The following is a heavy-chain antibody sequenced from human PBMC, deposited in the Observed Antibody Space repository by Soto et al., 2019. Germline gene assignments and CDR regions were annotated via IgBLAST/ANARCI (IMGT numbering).Heavy chain of an antibody. D-gene: IGHD5-18*01. CDR3: ARDPIVDTDMAQYYYYYGMDV. V-gene: IGHV3-11*06. Sequence: XESLRLSCAASGFTFSDYYMSWIRQAPGKGLEWVSYISSSSSYTNYADSVKGRFTISRDNAKNSLYLQMNSLRAEDTAVYYCARDPIVDTDMAQYYYYYGMDVWGQGTTVTVSS. CDR1: GFTFSDYY. J-gene: IGHJ6*02. CDR2: ISSSSSYT.